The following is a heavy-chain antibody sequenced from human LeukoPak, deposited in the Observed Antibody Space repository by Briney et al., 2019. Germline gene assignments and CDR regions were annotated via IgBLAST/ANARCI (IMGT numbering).Heavy chain of an antibody. CDR1: GFTFSGYA. V-gene: IGHV3-30-3*01. Sequence: WGSLRLSCAASGFTFSGYAMQWVRQAPGKGLEWAAVILYDGTNKYYADSVKGRFTISRDNSKSTLYLQMDSLRPEDTAVYYCARGWPPDYWGQGTLVAVSS. CDR3: ARGWPPDY. J-gene: IGHJ4*02. CDR2: ILYDGTNK. D-gene: IGHD5-24*01.